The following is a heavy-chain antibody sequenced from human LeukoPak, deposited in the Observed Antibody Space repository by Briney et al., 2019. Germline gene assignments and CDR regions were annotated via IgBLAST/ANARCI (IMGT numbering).Heavy chain of an antibody. V-gene: IGHV4-59*01. CDR2: IYYSGST. Sequence: SETLSLTCTVSGGSISSYYWSWIRQPPGKGLEWIGYIYYSGSTNYNPSLKSRVTISVDTSKNQSSLKLSSVTAADTAVYYCARYSIAAAGTYYYYGMDVWGQGTTVTVSS. D-gene: IGHD6-13*01. CDR1: GGSISSYY. CDR3: ARYSIAAAGTYYYYGMDV. J-gene: IGHJ6*02.